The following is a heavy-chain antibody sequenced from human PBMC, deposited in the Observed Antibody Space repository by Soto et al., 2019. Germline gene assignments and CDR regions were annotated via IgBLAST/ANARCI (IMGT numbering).Heavy chain of an antibody. D-gene: IGHD1-1*01. J-gene: IGHJ6*01. V-gene: IGHV3-23*01. Sequence: GPLRVPCRAAGCKFGSHGMSCVGENPGKGLEWVSAISGSGGSTYYADSVKGRFTISRDNSKNTLYLQMNSLRAEDTAVYYCAKDLEYNWNAPSHGMDAWGQGTTGTVSS. CDR3: AKDLEYNWNAPSHGMDA. CDR2: ISGSGGST. CDR1: GCKFGSHG.